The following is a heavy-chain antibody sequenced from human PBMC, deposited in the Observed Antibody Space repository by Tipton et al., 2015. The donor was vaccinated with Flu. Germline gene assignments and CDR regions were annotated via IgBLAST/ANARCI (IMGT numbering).Heavy chain of an antibody. Sequence: SLRLSCAASGFTFSSYDIHWVRQPRGKGLEWVSAISSAADTYYLDSVKGRFTISRDNAKNSLYLQMNSLRAEDTAVYYCARLGSGWLGDAFDIWGQGTVVTVSS. D-gene: IGHD6-19*01. V-gene: IGHV3-13*01. CDR1: GFTFSSYD. CDR2: ISSAADT. J-gene: IGHJ3*02. CDR3: ARLGSGWLGDAFDI.